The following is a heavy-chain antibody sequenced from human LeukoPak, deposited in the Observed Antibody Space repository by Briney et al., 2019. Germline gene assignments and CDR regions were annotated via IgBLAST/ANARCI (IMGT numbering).Heavy chain of an antibody. D-gene: IGHD4-17*01. Sequence: GGSLRLSCAASGFTFSSYEMNWVRQAPGKGLEWVSYISTSGTTIYYADSVKGRFTISRDNARNSLYLQMNSLRAEDTAVYYCARESGVTKIDYWGQGILVSVSS. CDR1: GFTFSSYE. V-gene: IGHV3-48*03. J-gene: IGHJ4*02. CDR2: ISTSGTTI. CDR3: ARESGVTKIDY.